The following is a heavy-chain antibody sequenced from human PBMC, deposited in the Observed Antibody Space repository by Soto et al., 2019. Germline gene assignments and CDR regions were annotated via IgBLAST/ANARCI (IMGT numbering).Heavy chain of an antibody. V-gene: IGHV3-15*01. CDR2: VKSKTDGGTV. J-gene: IGHJ4*02. CDR3: MSPSGGVSTVDY. CDR1: GFTFSDVW. D-gene: IGHD3-16*01. Sequence: EVQLVESGGGLVKPGGSLRLSCAASGFTFSDVWMTWVRQAPGKGLEWVGRVKSKTDGGTVDYAAPVKGRFIISRDDSRSMVSLQMDRPKSDDTAVYYCMSPSGGVSTVDYWGQGTLVTVAS.